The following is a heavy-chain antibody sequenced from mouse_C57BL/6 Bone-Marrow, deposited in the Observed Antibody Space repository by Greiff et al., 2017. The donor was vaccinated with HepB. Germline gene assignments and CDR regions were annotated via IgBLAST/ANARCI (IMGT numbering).Heavy chain of an antibody. CDR3: ARERALWYHWYFDV. J-gene: IGHJ1*03. CDR1: GFTFSSYA. V-gene: IGHV5-4*01. D-gene: IGHD2-1*01. CDR2: ISDGGSYT. Sequence: EVKLMESGGGLVKPGGSLKLSCAASGFTFSSYAMSWVRQTPEKRLEWVATISDGGSYTYYPDNVKGRFTISRDNAKNNLYLQMSHLKSEDTAMYYCARERALWYHWYFDVWGTGTTVTVSS.